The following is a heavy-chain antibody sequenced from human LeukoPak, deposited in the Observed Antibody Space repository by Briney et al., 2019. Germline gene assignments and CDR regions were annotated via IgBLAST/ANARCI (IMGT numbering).Heavy chain of an antibody. V-gene: IGHV1-8*01. D-gene: IGHD7-27*01. CDR2: MSPNSGDT. J-gene: IGHJ4*02. CDR1: GYTFTSYD. Sequence: ASVKVSCKASGYTFTSYDFNWVRQATGQRPEWMGWMSPNSGDTGYAQKFQDRVTTTRNTSISTAYMELSSLRSDDTAVYYCARGPPNWGYDYWGPGTLVTVSS. CDR3: ARGPPNWGYDY.